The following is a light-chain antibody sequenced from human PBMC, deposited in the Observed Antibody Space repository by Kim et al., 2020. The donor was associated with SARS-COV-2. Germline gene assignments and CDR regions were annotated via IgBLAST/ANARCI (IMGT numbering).Light chain of an antibody. V-gene: IGKV4-1*01. CDR1: QSVLYSSNNKNY. J-gene: IGKJ2*01. CDR3: QQYYCTPLYT. CDR2: WAS. Sequence: ATINCKSSQSVLYSSNNKNYLAWYQQKPGQPPKLLIYWASTRESGVPDRFSGSGSGTGFTLTISSLQAEDVAVYYCQQYYCTPLYTFGQGTKLEI.